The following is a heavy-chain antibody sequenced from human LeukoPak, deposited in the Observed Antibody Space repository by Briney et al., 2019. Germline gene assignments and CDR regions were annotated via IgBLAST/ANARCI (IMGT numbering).Heavy chain of an antibody. Sequence: ASVKVSCKASGGTFTSYDINWVRQATGQGLEWMGWMNPNSGNTGYAQKFQGRVTITRNTSISTAYMELSSLRSEDTAVYYCARYGRYDYVWGSYRWYYFDYWGQGTLVTVSS. D-gene: IGHD3-16*02. CDR2: MNPNSGNT. CDR3: ARYGRYDYVWGSYRWYYFDY. CDR1: GGTFTSYD. J-gene: IGHJ4*02. V-gene: IGHV1-8*03.